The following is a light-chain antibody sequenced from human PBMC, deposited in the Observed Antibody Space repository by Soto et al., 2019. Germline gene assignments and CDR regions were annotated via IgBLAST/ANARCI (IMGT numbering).Light chain of an antibody. Sequence: LTQPPSVSVAPGQTARITCGGNNIGSKSVHWYQQHPGKAPKLMIYEVSKRPSGVPDRFSGSKSGNTASLTVSGLQAEDEADYYCSSYAGSNNWVFGGGTQLTVL. V-gene: IGLV2-8*01. CDR2: EVS. CDR1: NIGSKS. CDR3: SSYAGSNNWV. J-gene: IGLJ3*02.